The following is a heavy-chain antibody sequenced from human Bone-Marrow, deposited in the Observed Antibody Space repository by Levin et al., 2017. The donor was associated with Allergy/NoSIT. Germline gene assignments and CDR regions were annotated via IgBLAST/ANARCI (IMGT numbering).Heavy chain of an antibody. CDR3: ARDKYGMDV. CDR2: IGIAGDS. D-gene: IGHD2-8*01. Sequence: GESLKISCVASGFTFSSYDMHWVRQVTGKGLEWVSAIGIAGDSHYLGSVKGRFIISRENAKNSLYLQMNSLRAGDTAVYYCARDKYGMDVWGQGTTVIVSS. CDR1: GFTFSSYD. J-gene: IGHJ6*02. V-gene: IGHV3-13*01.